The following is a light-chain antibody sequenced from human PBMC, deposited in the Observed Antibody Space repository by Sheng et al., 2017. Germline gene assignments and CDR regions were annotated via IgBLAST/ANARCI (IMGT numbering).Light chain of an antibody. CDR2: DDS. J-gene: IGLJ1*01. Sequence: SYELTQPPSVSVAPGQTARITCGGKNIGSKSVHWYQQRPGQAPALVVFDDSDRPSGIPERFSGSNSGNAATLTVIRVEAGDEADYYCGTWDSTLSGNYVFGTGTKVTVL. V-gene: IGLV3-21*02. CDR1: NIGSKS. CDR3: GTWDSTLSGNYV.